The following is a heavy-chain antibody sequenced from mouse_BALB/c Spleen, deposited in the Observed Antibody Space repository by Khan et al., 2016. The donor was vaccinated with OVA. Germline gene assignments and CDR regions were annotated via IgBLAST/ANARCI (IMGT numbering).Heavy chain of an antibody. J-gene: IGHJ3*01. CDR2: ISPGSGDT. D-gene: IGHD1-2*01. Sequence: QVQLKESGAELARPGASVKLSCKASGYTFTDYYINWVKLRTGQGLEWIGEISPGSGDTYYNERFKGKATLTADKSSSTAYMQLSSLTSEASAVYFCARSNYFGYTFAYWGQGTLVTVSA. CDR1: GYTFTDYY. CDR3: ARSNYFGYTFAY. V-gene: IGHV1-77*01.